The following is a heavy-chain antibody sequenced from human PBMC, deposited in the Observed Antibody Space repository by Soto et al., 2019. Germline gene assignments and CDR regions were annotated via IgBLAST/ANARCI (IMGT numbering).Heavy chain of an antibody. J-gene: IGHJ4*02. V-gene: IGHV3-23*01. D-gene: IGHD3-16*01. CDR3: AKIKGAITFLHFDT. Sequence: GGSLRLSCVDSTSNLKNYAMAWVRQAPGKGLEWVSALTDTGGSTYYAASVKGRFTIPRDNSRNTLFLQMDRLRVDDTAVYYCAKIKGAITFLHFDTWGQGTPVTVSS. CDR1: TSNLKNYA. CDR2: LTDTGGST.